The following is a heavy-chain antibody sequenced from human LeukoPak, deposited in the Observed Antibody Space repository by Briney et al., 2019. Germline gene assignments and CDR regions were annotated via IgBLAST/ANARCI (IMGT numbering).Heavy chain of an antibody. J-gene: IGHJ4*02. CDR3: ARGFYCSSTSCWDY. V-gene: IGHV3-21*01. CDR1: GFTFSSYS. D-gene: IGHD2-2*01. Sequence: GGSLRLSCAASGFTFSSYSMNWVRQAPGKGLEWVSSISSSSSYIYYADSVKGRFTISRDNAENSLYLQMNSLRAEDTAVYYCARGFYCSSTSCWDYWGQGTLVTVSS. CDR2: ISSSSSYI.